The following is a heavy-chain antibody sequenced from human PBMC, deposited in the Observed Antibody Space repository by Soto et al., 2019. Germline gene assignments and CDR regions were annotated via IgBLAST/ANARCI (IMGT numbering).Heavy chain of an antibody. Sequence: GGSLRLSCAASGFTFSSYAMSWVRQAPGKGLEWVSAISGSGGSTYYADSVKGRFTISRDNSKNTLYLQMNSLRAEDTAVYYCAKRLTMVRGVTLKDYWGQGTLVTVSS. D-gene: IGHD3-10*01. CDR1: GFTFSSYA. J-gene: IGHJ4*02. V-gene: IGHV3-23*01. CDR3: AKRLTMVRGVTLKDY. CDR2: ISGSGGST.